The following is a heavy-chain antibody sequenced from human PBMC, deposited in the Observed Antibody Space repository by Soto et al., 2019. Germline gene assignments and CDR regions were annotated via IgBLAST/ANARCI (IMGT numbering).Heavy chain of an antibody. V-gene: IGHV3-7*04. Sequence: EVQLVDSGGGLVQPGESLKLSCTTSGFTCRNYWMRWVRQSPERGLAWVASIKEDGSEKYYLDSVKGRFIISRDNAKNSMYLQMNSLRDEDTAVYYCARGRDWAFDYWGQGTLVTVSS. D-gene: IGHD3-9*01. CDR1: GFTCRNYW. J-gene: IGHJ4*02. CDR3: ARGRDWAFDY. CDR2: IKEDGSEK.